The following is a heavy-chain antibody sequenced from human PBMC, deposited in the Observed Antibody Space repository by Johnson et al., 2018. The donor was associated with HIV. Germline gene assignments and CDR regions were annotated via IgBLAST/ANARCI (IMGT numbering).Heavy chain of an antibody. CDR3: ARASSYGVFDV. CDR1: GFTFSSYW. CDR2: MSYDGRDA. Sequence: QMLLVESGGGLVQPGGSLRLSCAASGFTFSSYWMSWVRQAPGKGLEWVAVMSYDGRDAYYADSVKDRFTISRDNSMNTLYLHMNNLRAEDTALYYCARASSYGVFDVWGQGTMVTVSS. J-gene: IGHJ3*01. D-gene: IGHD2-8*01. V-gene: IGHV3-30*14.